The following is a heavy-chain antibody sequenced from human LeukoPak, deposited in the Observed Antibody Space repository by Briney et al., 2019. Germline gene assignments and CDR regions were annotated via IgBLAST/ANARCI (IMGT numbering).Heavy chain of an antibody. V-gene: IGHV1-46*01. J-gene: IGHJ6*03. Sequence: GSSVNVSGKASGYTFSSYDMQWVRQAAGQRLEWRGIINPSGGITSLAQKLQGRVTMTRDMSTSTVYMELSRLRSENTAVYYCARGGYYYYYMDVWGKGTTVTISS. CDR1: GYTFSSYD. CDR2: INPSGGIT. CDR3: ARGGYYYYYMDV.